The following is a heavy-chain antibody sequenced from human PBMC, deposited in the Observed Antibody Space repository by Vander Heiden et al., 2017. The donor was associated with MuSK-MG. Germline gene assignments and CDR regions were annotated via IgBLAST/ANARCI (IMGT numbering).Heavy chain of an antibody. V-gene: IGHV3-30*02. D-gene: IGHD2-2*01. Sequence: QVQLVASGGGVVQHGGYLRLSCEASGFTLRGYGRPWVRQAPGKGLEWVAFIRYDGSNKYYADSVKGRFTISRDNSKNTLYLQMNSLRAEDTAVYYCAKPADIVVVPAAIDYWGQGTLVTVSS. J-gene: IGHJ4*02. CDR2: IRYDGSNK. CDR1: GFTLRGYG. CDR3: AKPADIVVVPAAIDY.